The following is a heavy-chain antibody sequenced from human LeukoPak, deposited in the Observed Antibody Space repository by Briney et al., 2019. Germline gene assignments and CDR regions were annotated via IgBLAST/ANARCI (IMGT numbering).Heavy chain of an antibody. V-gene: IGHV3-23*01. J-gene: IGHJ4*02. CDR2: ISGSGVNT. Sequence: GGSLRLSCAASVFIFSSYSMSWVRQAPWKGLEWVSVISGSGVNTYYADSVKGRFTISRGNSKNTLYLQMNSLRAEDTAIYYCAKLPSYYYDSSGYYYFDYWGQGTLVTVSP. D-gene: IGHD3-22*01. CDR3: AKLPSYYYDSSGYYYFDY. CDR1: VFIFSSYS.